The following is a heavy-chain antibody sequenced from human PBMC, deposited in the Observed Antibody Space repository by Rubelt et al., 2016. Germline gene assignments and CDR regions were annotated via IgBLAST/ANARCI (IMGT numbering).Heavy chain of an antibody. Sequence: QVQLVESGGGVVQPGRSLRLSCAASGFTFSSYAMHWVRQAPGKGLEWVAVISYDGSNKDYADSVQGRFTISSDNSKNTLYLQMNSLRAEDTAVYYCAREITPADLDWGQGTLVTVSS. D-gene: IGHD2-2*01. J-gene: IGHJ4*02. CDR2: ISYDGSNK. V-gene: IGHV3-30*04. CDR3: AREITPADLD. CDR1: GFTFSSYA.